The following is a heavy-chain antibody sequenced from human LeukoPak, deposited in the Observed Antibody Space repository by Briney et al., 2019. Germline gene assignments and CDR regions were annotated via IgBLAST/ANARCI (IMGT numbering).Heavy chain of an antibody. Sequence: AAVKVSCKASGYTFTGYYIHWVRQAPGQGLEWMGWINPNINGTNYAQKFQGRVTMTGDRSISTAYMELSRLRSDDTAVYYCARERTPGSGYGVGYWGQGTVVTVSS. CDR2: INPNINGT. CDR3: ARERTPGSGYGVGY. V-gene: IGHV1-2*02. J-gene: IGHJ4*02. CDR1: GYTFTGYY. D-gene: IGHD6-25*01.